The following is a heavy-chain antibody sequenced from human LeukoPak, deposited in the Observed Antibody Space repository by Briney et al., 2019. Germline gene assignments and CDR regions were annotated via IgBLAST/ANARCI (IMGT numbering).Heavy chain of an antibody. D-gene: IGHD3-22*01. J-gene: IGHJ5*02. CDR1: GGTFSSYA. CDR3: ARESKHHYYDSSGYYVP. CDR2: IIPIFGTP. V-gene: IGHV1-69*05. Sequence: ASVKGSCKASGGTFSSYAISWVRQAPGQGREWMGRIIPIFGTPNYAQKFQGRVTITTDESTSTAYMELSSLRSEDTAVYYCARESKHHYYDSSGYYVPWGQGTLVTVSS.